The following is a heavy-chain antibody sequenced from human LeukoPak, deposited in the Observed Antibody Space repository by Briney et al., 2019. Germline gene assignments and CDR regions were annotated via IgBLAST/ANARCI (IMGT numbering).Heavy chain of an antibody. CDR2: IYYSGST. Sequence: SETLSLTCTVSGGSISSSGYYWGWIRQPPGKGLEWIGCIYYSGSTYYNPSLKSRVTLSADTFMNQFSLKLSSVTAGDTAVYYCATLPSYSSSWNPTHYYYGMDVWGEGATVTVSS. J-gene: IGHJ6*02. D-gene: IGHD6-13*01. CDR3: ATLPSYSSSWNPTHYYYGMDV. CDR1: GGSISSSGYY. V-gene: IGHV4-39*07.